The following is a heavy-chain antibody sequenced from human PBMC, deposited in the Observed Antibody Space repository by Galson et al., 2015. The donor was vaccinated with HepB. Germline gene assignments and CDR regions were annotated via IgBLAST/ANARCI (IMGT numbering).Heavy chain of an antibody. Sequence: SVKVSCKASGYTFTSYYVHWVRQAPGQGLEWMGIINPSGGSTSYAQKFQGRVTMTRDTSTSTVYMELSSLRSEDTAVYYCAREVVPAAIGYYYYMDVWGKGTTVTVSS. D-gene: IGHD2-2*01. CDR3: AREVVPAAIGYYYYMDV. V-gene: IGHV1-46*03. CDR1: GYTFTSYY. J-gene: IGHJ6*03. CDR2: INPSGGST.